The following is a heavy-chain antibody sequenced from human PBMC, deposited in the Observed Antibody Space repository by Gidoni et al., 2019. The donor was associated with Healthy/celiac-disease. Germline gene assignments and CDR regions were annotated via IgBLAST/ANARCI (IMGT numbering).Heavy chain of an antibody. CDR1: GFTCSNAW. V-gene: IGHV3-15*01. D-gene: IGHD6-19*01. CDR2: IKSKTDGGTT. CDR3: TTGIQWQRWYYFDY. Sequence: EVQLVESGGGVVKPGGSLRLSCAASGFTCSNAWMSWVRQAPGKGLEWVGRIKSKTDGGTTDYAAPVKGRFTISRDDSKNTLYLQMNSLKTEDTAVYYCTTGIQWQRWYYFDYWGQGTLVTVSS. J-gene: IGHJ4*02.